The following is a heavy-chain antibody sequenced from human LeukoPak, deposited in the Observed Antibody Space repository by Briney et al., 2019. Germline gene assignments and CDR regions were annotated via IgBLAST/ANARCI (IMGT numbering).Heavy chain of an antibody. J-gene: IGHJ4*02. Sequence: GGSLRLSCAASGFTFSSYAMSWVRQAPGKGLEWVSAISGSGGSTYYADSVKGRFAISRDNPKNTLYLQMNSLRAEDTAVYYCAKDRTKQWLGLFDYWGQGTLVTVSS. CDR1: GFTFSSYA. D-gene: IGHD6-19*01. CDR3: AKDRTKQWLGLFDY. CDR2: ISGSGGST. V-gene: IGHV3-23*01.